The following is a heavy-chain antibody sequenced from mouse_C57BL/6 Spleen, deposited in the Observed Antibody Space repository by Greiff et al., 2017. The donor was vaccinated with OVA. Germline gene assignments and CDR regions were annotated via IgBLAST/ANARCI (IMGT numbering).Heavy chain of an antibody. J-gene: IGHJ3*01. CDR2: IYPGDGDT. CDR3: ARGDFYDYSWFAY. CDR1: GYAFSSSW. Sequence: QVHVKQSGPELVKPGASVKISCKASGYAFSSSWMNWVKQRPGKGLEWIGRIYPGDGDTNYNGKFKGKATLTADKSSSTAYMQLSSLTSEDSAVYFCARGDFYDYSWFAYWGQGTLVTVSA. D-gene: IGHD2-4*01. V-gene: IGHV1-82*01.